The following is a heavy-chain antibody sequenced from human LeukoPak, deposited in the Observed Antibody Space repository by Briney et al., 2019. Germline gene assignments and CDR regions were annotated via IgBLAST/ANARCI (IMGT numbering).Heavy chain of an antibody. CDR1: GGSFSGYY. D-gene: IGHD5-12*01. CDR2: INHSGST. CDR3: ARVGVATISSYFDY. J-gene: IGHJ4*02. Sequence: SETLSLTCAVYGGSFSGYYWSWIRQPPGEGLEWIGEINHSGSTNYNPSLKSRVTISVDTSKNQFSLKLSSVTAADTAVYYCARVGVATISSYFDYWGQGTLVTVSS. V-gene: IGHV4-34*01.